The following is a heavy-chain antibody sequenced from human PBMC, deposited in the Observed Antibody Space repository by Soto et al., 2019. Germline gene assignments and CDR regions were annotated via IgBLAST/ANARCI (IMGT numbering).Heavy chain of an antibody. D-gene: IGHD3-10*01. CDR1: GFTFSNAW. CDR3: TTDHSESITMVRGVSYYYYYGMDV. J-gene: IGHJ6*02. CDR2: IKSKTDGGTT. Sequence: GGSLRLSCAASGFTFSNAWMNWVRQAPGKGLEWVGRIKSKTDGGTTDYAAPVKGRFTNSRDDSKNTLYLQMNSLKTEDTAVYYCTTDHSESITMVRGVSYYYYYGMDVWGQGTTVTVSS. V-gene: IGHV3-15*07.